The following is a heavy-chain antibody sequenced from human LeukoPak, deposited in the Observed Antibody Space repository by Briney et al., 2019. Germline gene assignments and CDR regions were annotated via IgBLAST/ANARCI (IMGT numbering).Heavy chain of an antibody. CDR2: ISAYNGNT. V-gene: IGHV1-18*01. D-gene: IGHD3-22*01. Sequence: GASVKVSCKASGYTFTSYGISWVRQAPGQGLEWMGWISAYNGNTNYAQKLQGRVTMTTDTSTSTAYMELRSLRSDDTAVYYCARGDSSGYATSRLGLDYWGQGTLVTVSS. J-gene: IGHJ4*02. CDR1: GYTFTSYG. CDR3: ARGDSSGYATSRLGLDY.